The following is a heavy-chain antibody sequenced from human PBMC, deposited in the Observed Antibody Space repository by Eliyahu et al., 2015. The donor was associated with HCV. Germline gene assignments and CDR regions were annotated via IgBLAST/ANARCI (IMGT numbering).Heavy chain of an antibody. CDR3: AKENSAGRLGDAFDM. V-gene: IGHV3-23*01. Sequence: EVQLLESGGGLVQPGGSLRLSCAASGIXFKNYAMTWVRQAPGKGLGXVSSVGGSGGGTDYADSVKGRFTISRDNSKNTLYLQMNSLRAEDTAVYYCAKENSAGRLGDAFDMWGQGTMVTVSS. CDR2: VGGSGGGT. J-gene: IGHJ3*02. CDR1: GIXFKNYA. D-gene: IGHD1-26*01.